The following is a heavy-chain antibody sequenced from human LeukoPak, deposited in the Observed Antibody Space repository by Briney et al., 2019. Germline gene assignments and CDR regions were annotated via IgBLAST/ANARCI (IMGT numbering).Heavy chain of an antibody. CDR3: ARTGYCSSTSCYFGDY. V-gene: IGHV3-11*04. Sequence: PGGSLRLSCAASGFTFSDYYMNWIRQAPGKGLEWVSYISSGGSTIYYADSVKGRFTISRDNAKNSLYLQMNSLRAEDTAVYYCARTGYCSSTSCYFGDYWGQGTLVSVSS. CDR2: ISSGGSTI. CDR1: GFTFSDYY. J-gene: IGHJ4*02. D-gene: IGHD2-2*01.